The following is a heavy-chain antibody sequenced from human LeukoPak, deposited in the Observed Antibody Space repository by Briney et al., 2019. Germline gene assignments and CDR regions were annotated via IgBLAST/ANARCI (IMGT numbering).Heavy chain of an antibody. CDR3: TTAGFD. V-gene: IGHV3-15*01. J-gene: IGHJ4*02. Sequence: GGSLILSCAASGFTVSSNYMSWVRQAPGKGLEWIGRIKSKTHGGTIDYAAPVKGRFTISRDDSKNMVYLRMNSLISEDTAVYYCTTAGFDWGQGTLVTVSS. CDR1: GFTVSSNY. CDR2: IKSKTHGGTI.